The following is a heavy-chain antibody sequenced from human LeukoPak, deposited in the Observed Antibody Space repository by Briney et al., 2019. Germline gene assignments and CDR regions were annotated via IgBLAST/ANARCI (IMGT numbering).Heavy chain of an antibody. Sequence: KPSDTLTLTCIVSGGSLNSPNYYWPWIRQPPGKVRQWIGTIYYSGTTHYNPSLKSRLPISVDTSQNVFSLELTDSTAPDTAVHCCVRHDYYGSLNWFDPWGQGTLITVSS. D-gene: IGHD3-10*01. J-gene: IGHJ5*02. CDR1: GGSLNSPNYY. CDR2: IYYSGTT. CDR3: VRHDYYGSLNWFDP. V-gene: IGHV4-39*01.